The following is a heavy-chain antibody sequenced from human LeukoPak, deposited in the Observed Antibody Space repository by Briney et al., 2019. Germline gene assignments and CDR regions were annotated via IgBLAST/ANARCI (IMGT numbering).Heavy chain of an antibody. J-gene: IGHJ6*02. CDR1: GFTFDDYA. D-gene: IGHD2-8*01. V-gene: IGHV3-9*01. CDR3: ANDRCTNGVCYDGMVV. Sequence: GGSLRLSCAASGFTFDDYAMHWVRQAPGKGLEWVSGISWNSGSIGYADSVKGRFTISRDNAKNSLYLQMNSLRAEDTALYYCANDRCTNGVCYDGMVVWGQGTTGSVSS. CDR2: ISWNSGSI.